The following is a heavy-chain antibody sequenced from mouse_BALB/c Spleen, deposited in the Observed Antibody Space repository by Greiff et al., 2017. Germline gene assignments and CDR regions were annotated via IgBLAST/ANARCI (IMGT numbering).Heavy chain of an antibody. J-gene: IGHJ4*01. Sequence: EVQLQQSGPELVKPGASVKISCKASGYSFTGYYMHWVKQSHVKSLEWIGRINPYNGATSYNQNFKDKASLTVDKSSSTAYMELHSLTSEDSAVYYCARGAYGYYAMDYWGQGTSVTVSS. CDR1: GYSFTGYY. CDR3: ARGAYGYYAMDY. CDR2: INPYNGAT. V-gene: IGHV1-26*01. D-gene: IGHD1-2*01.